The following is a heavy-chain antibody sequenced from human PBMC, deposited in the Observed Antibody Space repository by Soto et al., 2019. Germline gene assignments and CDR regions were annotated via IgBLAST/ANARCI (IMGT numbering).Heavy chain of an antibody. CDR3: ARSRGLMVYAIDY. CDR1: GYTFTGYY. Sequence: ASVKVSCKASGYTFTGYYMHWVRQAPGQGLEWMGWINPNSGGTNYAQKFQGRVTMTRDTSISTAYMELSRLRSDDTAVYYCARSRGLMVYAIDYWGQGTLVTVSS. V-gene: IGHV1-2*02. J-gene: IGHJ4*02. D-gene: IGHD2-8*01. CDR2: INPNSGGT.